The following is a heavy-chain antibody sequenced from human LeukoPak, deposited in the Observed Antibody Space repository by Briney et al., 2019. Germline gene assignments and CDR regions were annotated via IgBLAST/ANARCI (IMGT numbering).Heavy chain of an antibody. CDR3: ARDPGYDFWSGQKGSFDP. CDR2: IYYSGCT. D-gene: IGHD3-3*01. V-gene: IGHV4-59*01. Sequence: SETLSLTCTVSGGSISSYYWSWFRQPPGKALEWSGYIYYSGCTNYNPCLKSRVTISVDTSKSQFYLKLSSLTAEDTAVYYCARDPGYDFWSGQKGSFDPWGQGTLVTVSS. CDR1: GGSISSYY. J-gene: IGHJ5*02.